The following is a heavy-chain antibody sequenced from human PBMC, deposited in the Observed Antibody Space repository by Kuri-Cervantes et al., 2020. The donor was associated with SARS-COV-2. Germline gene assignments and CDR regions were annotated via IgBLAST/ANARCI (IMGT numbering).Heavy chain of an antibody. V-gene: IGHV3-48*02. J-gene: IGHJ4*02. CDR1: GFTFSSYS. CDR2: ISSSSSTI. CDR3: AREGYYDSSGYFDY. Sequence: GGSLRPSCAASGFTFSSYSMNWVRQAPGKGLEWVSYISSSSSTIYYADSVKGRFTISRDNAKNSLYLQMNSLRDEDTAVYYCAREGYYDSSGYFDYWGQGTLVTVSS. D-gene: IGHD3-22*01.